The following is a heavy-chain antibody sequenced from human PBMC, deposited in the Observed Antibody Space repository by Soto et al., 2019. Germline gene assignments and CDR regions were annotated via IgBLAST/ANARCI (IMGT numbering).Heavy chain of an antibody. CDR1: GGSFSGYY. V-gene: IGHV4-34*01. CDR2: INHSGST. CDR3: ARGGGRYYDFWSGYYKGLDFDY. D-gene: IGHD3-3*01. Sequence: LSETLSLTCAVYGGSFSGYYWSWIRQPPGKGLEWIGEINHSGSTNYNPSLKSRVTISVDTSKNQFSLKLSSVTAADTAVYYCARGGGRYYDFWSGYYKGLDFDYWGQGTLVTVSS. J-gene: IGHJ4*02.